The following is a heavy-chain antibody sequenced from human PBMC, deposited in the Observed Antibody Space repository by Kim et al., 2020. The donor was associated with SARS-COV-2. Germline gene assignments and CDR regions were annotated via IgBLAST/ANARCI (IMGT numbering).Heavy chain of an antibody. D-gene: IGHD5-12*01. V-gene: IGHV5-51*01. CDR3: ARHEVDPYYFDY. J-gene: IGHJ4*02. Sequence: RYSPSFQGQVTISADKSISTAYLQWSSLKASDTAMYYCARHEVDPYYFDYWGQGTLVTVSS.